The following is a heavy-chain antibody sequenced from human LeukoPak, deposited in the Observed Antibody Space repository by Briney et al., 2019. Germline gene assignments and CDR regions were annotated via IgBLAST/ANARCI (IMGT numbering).Heavy chain of an antibody. J-gene: IGHJ4*02. CDR2: ISGSGGST. D-gene: IGHD6-13*01. V-gene: IGHV3-23*01. Sequence: GGSLRLSCAASGFTFSSYAMSWVRQAPGKGPEWVSAISGSGGSTYYADSVKGRFTISRDNSKNTLYLQMNSLRAEDTAVYYCAKADIAAAWGCYFDYWGQGTLVTVSS. CDR1: GFTFSSYA. CDR3: AKADIAAAWGCYFDY.